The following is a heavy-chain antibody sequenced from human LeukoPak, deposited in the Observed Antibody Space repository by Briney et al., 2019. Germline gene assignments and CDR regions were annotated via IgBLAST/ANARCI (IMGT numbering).Heavy chain of an antibody. J-gene: IGHJ5*02. Sequence: ASVKVSCKVSGYTLTELSMHWVRQAPGKGLEWMGGFDPEDGETIYAQKFQGRVTMTRDTSTSTVYMELSSLRSEDTAVYYCARGLTPNRQQWLVGWFDPWGQGTLVTVSS. CDR2: FDPEDGET. CDR3: ARGLTPNRQQWLVGWFDP. V-gene: IGHV1-24*01. CDR1: GYTLTELS. D-gene: IGHD6-19*01.